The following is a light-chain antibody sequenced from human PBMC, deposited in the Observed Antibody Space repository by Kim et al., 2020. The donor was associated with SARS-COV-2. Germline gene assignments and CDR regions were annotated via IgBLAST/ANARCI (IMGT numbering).Light chain of an antibody. CDR1: KLGDKY. CDR3: QAWDSSTAGPYV. CDR2: QDN. V-gene: IGLV3-1*01. J-gene: IGLJ1*01. Sequence: SYELTQPPSVSVSPGQTASITCSGDKLGDKYACWYQQKTGQSPVLVIYQDNKRPSGIPERFSGSNSGNTATLTISGTQAMDEADYYCQAWDSSTAGPYVFGTGTKVTVL.